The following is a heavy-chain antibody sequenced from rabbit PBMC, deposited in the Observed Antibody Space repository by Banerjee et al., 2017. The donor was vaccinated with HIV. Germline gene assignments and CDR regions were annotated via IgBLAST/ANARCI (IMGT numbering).Heavy chain of an antibody. CDR3: AKDGGSDYDWAMDL. D-gene: IGHD8-1*01. Sequence: QEQLEESGGGLVKPEGSLTLTCKASGFSFSNRYHMCWVRQAPGKGLEWIACIYAGSGSTYYASWAKGRFTITRSTSLNTVTLKMTSLTAADTATYFCAKDGGSDYDWAMDLWGQGTLVTVS. J-gene: IGHJ3*01. V-gene: IGHV1S43*01. CDR1: GFSFSNRYH. CDR2: IYAGSGST.